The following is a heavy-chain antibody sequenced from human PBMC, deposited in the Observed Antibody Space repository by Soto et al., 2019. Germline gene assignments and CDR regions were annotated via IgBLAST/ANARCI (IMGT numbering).Heavy chain of an antibody. J-gene: IGHJ6*02. CDR3: ARDRLMATAGTARHYFGLDV. CDR1: GGSIRSGGYY. CDR2: IYYSGNT. V-gene: IGHV4-31*03. Sequence: PSETLSLTYTVSGGSIRSGGYYWSWVRQNPRKGLEWIGNIYYSGNTYYNPSLKSRLTISVDTSKNQFSLNLSSVTAADTAVYYWARDRLMATAGTARHYFGLDVWGQGTTVT. D-gene: IGHD5-18*01.